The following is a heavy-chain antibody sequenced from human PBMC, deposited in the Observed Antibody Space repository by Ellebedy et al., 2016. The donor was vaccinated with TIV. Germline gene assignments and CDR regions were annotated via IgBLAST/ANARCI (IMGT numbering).Heavy chain of an antibody. Sequence: GESLKISXVVSGFTFSSYYMSWVRQAPEKGLEWVANIKPDGSEKYYVDSVKGRFTVSRDNSKNTLYLQMNSLRAEDTAVYYCARGDGYNYFDYWGQGTLVTVSS. CDR1: GFTFSSYY. V-gene: IGHV3-7*02. D-gene: IGHD5-24*01. CDR2: IKPDGSEK. J-gene: IGHJ4*02. CDR3: ARGDGYNYFDY.